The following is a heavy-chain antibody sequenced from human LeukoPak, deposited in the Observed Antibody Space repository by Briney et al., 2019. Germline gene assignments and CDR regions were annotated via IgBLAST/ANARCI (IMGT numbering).Heavy chain of an antibody. Sequence: SETLSLTCTVSGGSINSYYWSWIRQPPGKGLEWIGHMYHSGGTNYNPSLKSRVTISVDTSKNQFSLKLSSVTAADTAVYYCTRRCKDAYTLYCFDYWGQGTLVTVSS. V-gene: IGHV4-59*01. CDR1: GGSINSYY. CDR3: TRRCKDAYTLYCFDY. D-gene: IGHD5-24*01. CDR2: MYHSGGT. J-gene: IGHJ4*02.